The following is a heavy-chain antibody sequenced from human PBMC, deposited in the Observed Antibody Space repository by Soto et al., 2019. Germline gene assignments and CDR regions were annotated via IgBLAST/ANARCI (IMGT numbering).Heavy chain of an antibody. CDR3: AGTYCGGDCSFLLPSYGMDV. V-gene: IGHV1-2*04. CDR1: GYTFTGYY. Sequence: ASVKVSCKASGYTFTGYYMHWVRQAPGQGLEWMGWINPNSGGTNYAQKFQGWVTMTRDTSISTAYMELSRLRSDDTAVYYCAGTYCGGDCSFLLPSYGMDVWGQGTTVTVSS. J-gene: IGHJ6*02. CDR2: INPNSGGT. D-gene: IGHD2-21*02.